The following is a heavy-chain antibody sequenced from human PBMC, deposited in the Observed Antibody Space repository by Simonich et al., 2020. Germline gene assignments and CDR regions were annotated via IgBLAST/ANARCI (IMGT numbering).Heavy chain of an antibody. V-gene: IGHV3-48*03. CDR1: GFTFSSYE. J-gene: IGHJ3*02. CDR2: ISSSGSTI. D-gene: IGHD7-27*01. Sequence: EVQLVESGGGVVQPGGSLRLSCAASGFTFSSYEMNWVRQAPGKGLGWVSYISSSGSTIYYADSVKGRFTISRDNAKNSLYLQMTSLRAGDTAVYYCARSTWGSGAFDIWGQGTMVTVSS. CDR3: ARSTWGSGAFDI.